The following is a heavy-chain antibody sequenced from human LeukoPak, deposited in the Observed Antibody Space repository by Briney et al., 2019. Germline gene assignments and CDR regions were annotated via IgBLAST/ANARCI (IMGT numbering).Heavy chain of an antibody. D-gene: IGHD3-22*01. J-gene: IGHJ3*02. CDR2: MNPNSGNT. V-gene: IGHV1-8*01. Sequence: GASVKVSCKASGYTFTSYDINWVRQATGQGLEWMGWMNPNSGNTGYAQKFQGRVTMTRNTSISTAYMELSSLRSEDTAVYYCARNYYYDSSGYYSHAFDIWGQGTMVTVSS. CDR1: GYTFTSYD. CDR3: ARNYYYDSSGYYSHAFDI.